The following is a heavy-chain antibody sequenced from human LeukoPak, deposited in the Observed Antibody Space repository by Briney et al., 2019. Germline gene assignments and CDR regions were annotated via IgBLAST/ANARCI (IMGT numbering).Heavy chain of an antibody. CDR1: GFTFSSYA. D-gene: IGHD3-10*01. V-gene: IGHV3-23*01. CDR3: AKAKDGSGSYGY. Sequence: GGSLRLSCAASGFTFSSYAMSWVRQAPGKGLEWVSAISGSGSSTYYADSVKGRFTISRDNSKNTLYLQMNSLRAEDTAVYYCAKAKDGSGSYGYWGQGTLVTVSS. J-gene: IGHJ4*02. CDR2: ISGSGSST.